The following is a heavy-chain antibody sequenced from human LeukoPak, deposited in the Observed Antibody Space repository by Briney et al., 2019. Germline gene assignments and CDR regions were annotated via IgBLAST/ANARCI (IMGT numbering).Heavy chain of an antibody. Sequence: GSVKVSCKASEYTFIGYSMHWVRQAHGQGPECMGWINPNGGATNYAQKLQGRVTMTRDTSISTAYMELSRLRAEDTAVYYCARVKLNAFDIWGHGKMVIVSP. CDR2: INPNGGAT. CDR3: ARVKLNAFDI. CDR1: EYTFIGYS. J-gene: IGHJ3*02. D-gene: IGHD3-16*01. V-gene: IGHV1-2*02.